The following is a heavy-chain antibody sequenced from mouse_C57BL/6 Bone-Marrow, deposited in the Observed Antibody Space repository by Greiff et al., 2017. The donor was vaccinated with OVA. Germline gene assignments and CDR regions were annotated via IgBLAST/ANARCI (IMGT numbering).Heavy chain of an antibody. D-gene: IGHD2-12*01. CDR1: GFSFNTYA. Sequence: EVKLMESGGGLVQPKGSLKLSCAASGFSFNTYAMNWVRQAPGQGLEWVARIRSKSNNYATYYADSVKDRFTISRDDSESMLYLQMNNLKTEDTATYYCVRRLYSYWGQGTLVTVSA. V-gene: IGHV10-1*01. CDR3: VRRLYSY. J-gene: IGHJ3*01. CDR2: IRSKSNNYAT.